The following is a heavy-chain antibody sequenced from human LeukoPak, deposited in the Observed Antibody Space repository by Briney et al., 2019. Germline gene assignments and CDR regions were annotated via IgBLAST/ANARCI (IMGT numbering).Heavy chain of an antibody. J-gene: IGHJ4*02. Sequence: GGSLRLSCAASGFTFSRYAINWVRQAPGKGLEWVSSISASGDGSYYALSVRGRFTISRDNSKNTLFLQMNSLRAEDTALYYCAKATDDYSRRGIDYWGQGTLVTVSS. V-gene: IGHV3-23*01. CDR2: ISASGDGS. CDR3: AKATDDYSRRGIDY. CDR1: GFTFSRYA. D-gene: IGHD4-11*01.